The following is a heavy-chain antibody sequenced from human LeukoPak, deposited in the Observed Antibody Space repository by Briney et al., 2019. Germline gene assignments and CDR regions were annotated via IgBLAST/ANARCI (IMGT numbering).Heavy chain of an antibody. J-gene: IGHJ5*02. CDR2: ISAYNGNT. CDR3: ARMGYSSGWYWFDP. CDR1: GYTFTSYG. D-gene: IGHD6-19*01. V-gene: IGHV1-18*01. Sequence: ASVTVSCKASGYTFTSYGISWVRQAPGQGLEWMGWISAYNGNTNYAQKLQGRVTMTTDTSTSTAYMELRSLRSDDTAVYYCARMGYSSGWYWFDPWGQGTLVTVSS.